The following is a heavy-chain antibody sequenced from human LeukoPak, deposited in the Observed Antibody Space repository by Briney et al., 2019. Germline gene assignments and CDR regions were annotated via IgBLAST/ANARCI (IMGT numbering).Heavy chain of an antibody. CDR1: GFKFRAFS. V-gene: IGHV3-43*01. Sequence: SGGSLRLSCAASGFKFRAFSMHWLRQAPGKGLEWVSLFSRNGVTTFYADSVKGRFTISRDNSENSVYLQMDSLTTEDTAVYYCTTERRLRQVHDYWGQGTLVTVSS. J-gene: IGHJ4*02. CDR2: FSRNGVTT. CDR3: TTERRLRQVHDY. D-gene: IGHD6-25*01.